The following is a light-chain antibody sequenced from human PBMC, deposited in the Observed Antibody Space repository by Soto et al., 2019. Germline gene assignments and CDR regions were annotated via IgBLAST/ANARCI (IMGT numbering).Light chain of an antibody. J-gene: IGLJ2*01. CDR1: SGSIASNY. Sequence: NFMLTQPHSMSESPGKTVTISCTGSSGSIASNYVQWYQQRPGSAPASVIYEGNQRRSGVPDRFSGSIDISSNSASLTISGLKTEAEAYYHCQSFDRDNLVFGGGTKVTVL. CDR2: EGN. CDR3: QSFDRDNLV. V-gene: IGLV6-57*02.